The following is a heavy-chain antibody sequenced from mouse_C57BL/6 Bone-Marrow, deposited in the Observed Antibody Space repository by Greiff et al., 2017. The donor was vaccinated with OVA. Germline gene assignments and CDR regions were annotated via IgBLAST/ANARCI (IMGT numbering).Heavy chain of an antibody. CDR3: DTARLRYDY. D-gene: IGHD1-1*01. J-gene: IGHJ2*01. Sequence: QVQLKESGPELVKPGASVKLSCKASGYTFTSYDINWVKQRPGQGLEWIGWIYPRDGSTKYNEQFKGKATLTVDTSSRTAYMELHSLTSEDSAVYFCDTARLRYDYWGQGTTLTVSS. V-gene: IGHV1-85*01. CDR2: IYPRDGST. CDR1: GYTFTSYD.